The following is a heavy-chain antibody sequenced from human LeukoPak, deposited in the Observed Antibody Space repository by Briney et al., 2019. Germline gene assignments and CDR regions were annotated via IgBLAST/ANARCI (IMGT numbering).Heavy chain of an antibody. CDR2: ISSDGSST. V-gene: IGHV3-74*01. D-gene: IGHD5-24*01. CDR1: GFTFSSYW. Sequence: GGSLRLSCAASGFTFSSYWMHWVRQAPGKGLVWVSRISSDGSSTSYADSVKGRFTISRDNAKNTLYLQMNSLRAEDTAVYYCAREEMATIGNWFDPWGQGTLVTVSS. J-gene: IGHJ5*02. CDR3: AREEMATIGNWFDP.